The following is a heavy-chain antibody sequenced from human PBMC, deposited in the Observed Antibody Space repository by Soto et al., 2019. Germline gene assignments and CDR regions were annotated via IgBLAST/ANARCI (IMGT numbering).Heavy chain of an antibody. J-gene: IGHJ2*01. D-gene: IGHD1-1*01. CDR3: ARVLPNLLSPNWYFDL. V-gene: IGHV1-2*02. CDR1: GYTFTGYY. Sequence: QVQLVQSGAEVKKPGASVKVSCKASGYTFTGYYMHWVRQAPGQGLEWMGWINPNSGGTNYAQKFQGRVTMTRDTSISTAYMELSRLRSDDTAVYYCARVLPNLLSPNWYFDLWGRGTLVTVSS. CDR2: INPNSGGT.